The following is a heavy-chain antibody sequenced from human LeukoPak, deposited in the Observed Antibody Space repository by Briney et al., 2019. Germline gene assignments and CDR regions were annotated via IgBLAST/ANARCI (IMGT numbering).Heavy chain of an antibody. CDR1: GGSISSSNW. D-gene: IGHD3-22*01. CDR2: FYHSGSA. V-gene: IGHV4-4*02. J-gene: IGHJ4*02. CDR3: ASAGHDGIGYKVC. Sequence: SGTLSLTCAVSGGSISSSNWWSWVPQAPAKGLEWIGEFYHSGSANYNPSLKRRVTISVDKSKNQFSLRVSSVTAADTAVYYCASAGHDGIGYKVCWGQGTLVTVSS.